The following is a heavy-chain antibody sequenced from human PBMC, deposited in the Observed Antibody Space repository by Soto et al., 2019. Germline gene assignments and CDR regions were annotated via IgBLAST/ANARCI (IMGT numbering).Heavy chain of an antibody. CDR2: INPNSGGT. CDR1: GYTFTGYY. CDR3: ARVGAGAATSQDYYCGMDV. J-gene: IGHJ6*02. Sequence: ASVKVSCKASGYTFTGYYMHWVRQAPGQGLEWMGWINPNSGGTNYAQKFQGWVTMTRDTSISTAYMELSRLRSDDTAVYYCARVGAGAATSQDYYCGMDVWGQGTTVTVSS. V-gene: IGHV1-2*04. D-gene: IGHD2-15*01.